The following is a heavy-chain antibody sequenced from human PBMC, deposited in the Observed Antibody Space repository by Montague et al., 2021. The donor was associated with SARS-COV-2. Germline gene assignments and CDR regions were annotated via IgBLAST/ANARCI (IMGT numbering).Heavy chain of an antibody. J-gene: IGHJ3*02. Sequence: SLRLSCAASGFTFSSYGMHWVRQAPGKGLEWVAVIWYDGSNKYYADSVKGRFTISRDNSKNTLYLQMNSLRAEDTAVYYCARDLGWGNYYGSGSPDAFGIWGQGTMVTVSS. CDR3: ARDLGWGNYYGSGSPDAFGI. V-gene: IGHV3-33*01. CDR1: GFTFSSYG. D-gene: IGHD3-10*01. CDR2: IWYDGSNK.